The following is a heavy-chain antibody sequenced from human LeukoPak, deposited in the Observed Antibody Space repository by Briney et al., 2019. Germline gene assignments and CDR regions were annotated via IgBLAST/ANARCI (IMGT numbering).Heavy chain of an antibody. J-gene: IGHJ4*02. CDR2: IYYTGST. CDR1: GGSISTYY. V-gene: IGHV4-59*08. D-gene: IGHD3-10*01. CDR3: ARRRRITMVRGVIIDYFDY. Sequence: SETLSLTCTVSGGSISTYYWSWIRQPPGKGLEWIGYIYYTGSTNYNPSLKSRVTISVDTSKNQYSLKLSPVTAADTAVYYCARRRRITMVRGVIIDYFDYWGQGTLVTVSS.